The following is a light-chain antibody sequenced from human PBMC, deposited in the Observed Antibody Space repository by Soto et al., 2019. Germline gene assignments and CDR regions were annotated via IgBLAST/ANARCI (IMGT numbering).Light chain of an antibody. CDR1: QSVYNN. Sequence: EIVMRQSPATLSVSPGERATLSCRASQSVYNNLAWYQQKPGQAPRLLIYGASTRATGIPARFSGSGSGTEFTLTISSLKSEDCAVGNEQMYTIFTPVTDAPGTKVDIK. J-gene: IGKJ3*01. V-gene: IGKV3-15*01. CDR2: GAS. CDR3: QMYTIFTPVT.